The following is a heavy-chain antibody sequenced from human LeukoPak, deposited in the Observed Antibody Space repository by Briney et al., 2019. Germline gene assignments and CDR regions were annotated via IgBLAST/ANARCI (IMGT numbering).Heavy chain of an antibody. CDR1: GGSVTSASYY. J-gene: IGHJ4*02. D-gene: IGHD5-24*01. CDR2: IYFSGDT. V-gene: IGHV4-61*01. Sequence: SETLSLTCTVSGGSVTSASYYWTWIRQPPGKGLEWIGYIYFSGDTNYNPSLKSRVTISLDTSKNQFSLKLSSVTAADTAVYYCAKCGDGYKLDSWGQGTLVTVSS. CDR3: AKCGDGYKLDS.